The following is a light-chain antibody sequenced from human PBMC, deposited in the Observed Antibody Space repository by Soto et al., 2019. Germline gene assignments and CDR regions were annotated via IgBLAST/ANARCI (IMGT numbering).Light chain of an antibody. V-gene: IGKV1-39*01. Sequence: DIQMTQSPSSLSASVGDRVTITCRPSQGISTYLNWYQQKPGKAPKLLIYAASSLQSGVPPRFSGSGSGTEFTLTISSLQPEDFATYYCQQYDSFSVTFGQGTKVDIK. CDR3: QQYDSFSVT. CDR1: QGISTY. CDR2: AAS. J-gene: IGKJ1*01.